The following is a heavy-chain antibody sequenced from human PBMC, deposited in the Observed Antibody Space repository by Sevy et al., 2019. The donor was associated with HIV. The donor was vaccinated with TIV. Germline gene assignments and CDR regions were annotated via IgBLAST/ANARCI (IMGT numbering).Heavy chain of an antibody. CDR3: ARHLPDYFYYYYMDV. CDR1: GDSISSNAFY. J-gene: IGHJ6*03. V-gene: IGHV4-39*01. CDR2: VYSGGST. Sequence: SETLSLTCTVSGDSISSNAFYWGWLRQPPGKGLEWIGSVYSGGSTYYNPSLKSRVTISVDTSKNQFSLKLSSVTAADTAVYYCARHLPDYFYYYYMDVWGKGTTVPVSS.